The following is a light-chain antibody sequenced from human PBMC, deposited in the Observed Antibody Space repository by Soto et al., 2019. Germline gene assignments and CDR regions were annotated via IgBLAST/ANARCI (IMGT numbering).Light chain of an antibody. V-gene: IGLV2-14*01. CDR2: DVS. CDR1: SSGVGGYNY. CDR3: SSYTRSSTYV. Sequence: QSALTQPASVSGSPGQSITLSCTGPSSGVGGYNYVSWYRQHPGRAPKLMIYDVSTRPSGVSNRVSGSKSGNTASLTISGLQAEDEADYYCSSYTRSSTYVFGTGTKLTVL. J-gene: IGLJ1*01.